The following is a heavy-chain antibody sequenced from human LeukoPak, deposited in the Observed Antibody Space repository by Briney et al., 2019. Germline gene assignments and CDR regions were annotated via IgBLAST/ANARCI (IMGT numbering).Heavy chain of an antibody. V-gene: IGHV3-30*04. CDR2: ISYDVISK. Sequence: GGSLRLSCAASGFTFSTYAMHWVRQAPGKGLEWVAVISYDVISKDYAGSVKGRFTISRDNSKNTLYLQMNSLRAEDTTVYYCSRGSPLLWFGELSDTAFDIWGQGTMVTVSS. D-gene: IGHD3-10*01. CDR1: GFTFSTYA. CDR3: SRGSPLLWFGELSDTAFDI. J-gene: IGHJ3*02.